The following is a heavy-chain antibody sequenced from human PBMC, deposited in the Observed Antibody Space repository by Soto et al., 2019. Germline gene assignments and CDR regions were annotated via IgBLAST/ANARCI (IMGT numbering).Heavy chain of an antibody. CDR1: GFTFSSYA. V-gene: IGHV3-23*01. D-gene: IGHD1-7*01. Sequence: GGSLRLSCAASGFTFSSYAMSWVRQAPGKGLEWVSAISGSGGSTYYADSVKGRFTISRDNSKNTLYLQMNSLRAEDTAVYYCAKVGLELAPGQYYYYYYYMDVWGKGTTVTVSS. J-gene: IGHJ6*03. CDR3: AKVGLELAPGQYYYYYYYMDV. CDR2: ISGSGGST.